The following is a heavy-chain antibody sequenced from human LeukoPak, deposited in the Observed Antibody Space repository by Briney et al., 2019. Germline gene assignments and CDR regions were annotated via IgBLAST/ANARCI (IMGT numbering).Heavy chain of an antibody. J-gene: IGHJ5*02. CDR2: IHHSGST. CDR3: ARVSGSMVRGVTPPFDP. D-gene: IGHD3-10*01. CDR1: GGSISSNNW. Sequence: PSGTLSLTCAVSGGSISSNNWWNWVRQPPGKGLEWIGEIHHSGSTNYNPSLKSRVTLSVDKSKNQFSLKLSSVTAADTAVYYCARVSGSMVRGVTPPFDPWGQGTLVTVSS. V-gene: IGHV4-4*02.